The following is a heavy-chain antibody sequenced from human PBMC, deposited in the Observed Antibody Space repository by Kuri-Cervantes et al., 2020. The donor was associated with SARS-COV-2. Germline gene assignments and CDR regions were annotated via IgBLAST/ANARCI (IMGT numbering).Heavy chain of an antibody. J-gene: IGHJ3*02. V-gene: IGHV3-30*02. Sequence: GGSLRLSCAASGFTFSSYGMHWVRQAPGKGLEWVAFIRYDGSNKYYADSVKGRFTISRDNSKNTLYLQMNSLRSEDTAMYYCARHIGWMQLWLRMGGFDIWGQGTTVTVSS. D-gene: IGHD5-18*01. CDR3: ARHIGWMQLWLRMGGFDI. CDR1: GFTFSSYG. CDR2: IRYDGSNK.